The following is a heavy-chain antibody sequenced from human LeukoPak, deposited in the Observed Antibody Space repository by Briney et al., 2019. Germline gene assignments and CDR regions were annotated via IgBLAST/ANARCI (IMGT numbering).Heavy chain of an antibody. CDR2: ISSSSSYI. CDR1: GFTFSSYS. V-gene: IGHV3-21*01. D-gene: IGHD4-23*01. J-gene: IGHJ3*02. Sequence: GGSLRLSCAASGFTFSSYSMNWVRQAPGKGLEWVSSISSSSSYIYYADSVKGRFTISRDNAKNSLYLQMNSLRAEDTAVYYCARDRTTVVTLDAFDIWGQGTMVTVSS. CDR3: ARDRTTVVTLDAFDI.